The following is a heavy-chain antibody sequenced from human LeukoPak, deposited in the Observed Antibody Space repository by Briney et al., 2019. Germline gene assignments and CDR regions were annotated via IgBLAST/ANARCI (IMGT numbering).Heavy chain of an antibody. CDR3: AREGIAVAEDWFDP. CDR2: INHSGST. V-gene: IGHV4-34*01. Sequence: SETLSLTCAVYGGSSSGYYWSWIRQPPGKGLEWIGEINHSGSTNYNPSLKSRVTISVDTSKNQFSLKLSSVTAADTAVYYCAREGIAVAEDWFDPWGQGTLVTVSS. CDR1: GGSSSGYY. J-gene: IGHJ5*02. D-gene: IGHD6-19*01.